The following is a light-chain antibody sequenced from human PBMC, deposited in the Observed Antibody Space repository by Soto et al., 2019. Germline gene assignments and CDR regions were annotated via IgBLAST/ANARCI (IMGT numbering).Light chain of an antibody. CDR1: SSDVGGYNY. CDR3: TSYTSSSTLDV. J-gene: IGLJ1*01. V-gene: IGLV2-14*01. CDR2: EVS. Sequence: QSVLTQPASVSGSPGQSLTISCTGTSSDVGGYNYVSWYQQHAGKAPKLMIYEVSNRPLGVSNRFSGSKSGNTASLTISGLQAEDEADYYCTSYTSSSTLDVFGTGTKVTVL.